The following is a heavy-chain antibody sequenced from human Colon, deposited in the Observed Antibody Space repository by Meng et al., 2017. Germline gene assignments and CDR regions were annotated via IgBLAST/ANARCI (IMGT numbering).Heavy chain of an antibody. CDR3: ASQRIAASGPPGY. V-gene: IGHV3-23*01. J-gene: IGHJ4*02. Sequence: SLITSCAASVATSSSYVMCWVRQAPGKGLEWVSSITGSGDTTYYADFVKGRFTISRDNSKNTLKRQMNSLRVEDTAVYFGASQRIAASGPPGYWGQGTLVTVSS. CDR1: VATSSSYV. D-gene: IGHD6-25*01. CDR2: ITGSGDTT.